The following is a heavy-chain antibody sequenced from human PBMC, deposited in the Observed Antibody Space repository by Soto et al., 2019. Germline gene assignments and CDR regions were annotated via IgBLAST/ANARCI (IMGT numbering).Heavy chain of an antibody. D-gene: IGHD2-2*01. CDR1: GYTFTNYD. V-gene: IGHV1-3*01. CDR3: STSTVSIGWFDP. J-gene: IGHJ5*02. Sequence: ASVKVSCKASGYTFTNYDMHWVRQAPGQRLEWMGWINPGNGNTKYSQKFQGRVTITRDTSASTAYMELSSLRSEDTVVYFCSTSTVSIGWFDPWGQGTLVTSPQ. CDR2: INPGNGNT.